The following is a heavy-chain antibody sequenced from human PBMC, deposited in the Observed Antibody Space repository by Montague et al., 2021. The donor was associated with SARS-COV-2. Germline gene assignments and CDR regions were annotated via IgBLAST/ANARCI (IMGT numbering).Heavy chain of an antibody. CDR3: ASAFYGDHWAFDV. CDR2: TYYRSWWRS. J-gene: IGHJ3*01. D-gene: IGHD3-3*02. Sequence: CAISGDSVSSTSASWNWTRQSPSRGLEWLGRTYYRSWWRSQYPGSLESRITISGDTSKNQLSLQLNSVTPEDTAVYYCASAFYGDHWAFDVWGQGTMVTVSS. V-gene: IGHV6-1*01. CDR1: GDSVSSTSAS.